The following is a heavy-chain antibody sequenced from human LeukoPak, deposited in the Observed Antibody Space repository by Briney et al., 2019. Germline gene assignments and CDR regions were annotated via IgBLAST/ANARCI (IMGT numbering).Heavy chain of an antibody. J-gene: IGHJ4*02. CDR1: GFTFSSYE. Sequence: PGGSLRLSCAASGFTFSSYEMNWVRQAPGKGLEWVSYISSSGSTIYYADSVKGRFTISRDNAESSLSLQMNSLRAEDTAVYYCARVVTAIRCFDYWGQGTLVTVSS. CDR3: ARVVTAIRCFDY. D-gene: IGHD2-21*02. V-gene: IGHV3-48*03. CDR2: ISSSGSTI.